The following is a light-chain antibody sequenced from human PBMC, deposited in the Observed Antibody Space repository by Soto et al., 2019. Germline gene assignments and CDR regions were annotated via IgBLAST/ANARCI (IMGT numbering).Light chain of an antibody. Sequence: ETVLTQSPGTLSLSPGERATLSCRASQSVSSNYLAWYQHIPGQAPRLLIYGASTRATVIPDRFSGSGSGTDFNLTISRLEPEDFAVYYCQQFDRSLPSWTFGQGTKVE. CDR1: QSVSSNY. CDR2: GAS. V-gene: IGKV3-20*01. J-gene: IGKJ1*01. CDR3: QQFDRSLPSWT.